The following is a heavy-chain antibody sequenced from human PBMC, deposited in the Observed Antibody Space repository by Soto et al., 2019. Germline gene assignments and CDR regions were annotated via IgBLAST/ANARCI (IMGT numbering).Heavy chain of an antibody. CDR1: NGSVSSPLSY. V-gene: IGHV4-39*01. J-gene: IGHJ4*02. CDR2: IYFSGIT. Sequence: PSETLSLTCSVSNGSVSSPLSYWGWIRQPPGKRPEWIGVIYFSGITSYNPSLKSRVTISVDTSRNQFSLELSSVTAADTAVYYCVRQPYGAYSYFFENWGQGTPVTVPS. D-gene: IGHD4-17*01. CDR3: VRQPYGAYSYFFEN.